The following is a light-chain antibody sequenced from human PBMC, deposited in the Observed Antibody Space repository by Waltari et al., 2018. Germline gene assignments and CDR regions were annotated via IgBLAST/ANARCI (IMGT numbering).Light chain of an antibody. CDR1: SSNIGGNF. V-gene: IGLV1-47*01. CDR2: KNN. J-gene: IGLJ3*02. CDR3: AAWDDNLTGPL. Sequence: SVLTQPPSASGTPGQTVTIPCSGSSSNIGGNFVYWYQQLPGMAPQLLIYKNNQRPSGVPDRFSGSKSGTSRSLAISGLRSDDEAEYYCAAWDDNLTGPLFGGGTKVTVL.